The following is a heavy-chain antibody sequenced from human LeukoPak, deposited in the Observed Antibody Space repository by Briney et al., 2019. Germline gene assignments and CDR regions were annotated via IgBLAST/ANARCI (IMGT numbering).Heavy chain of an antibody. D-gene: IGHD3-22*01. Sequence: ASVKVSCKASGYTFTRYGVSWVRQAPGQGLEWMGWISVYNGNRNYAQKLQGRVTMTSDTSTRTAYMELRSLRSEDTAVYYCARESTLYYYDSSGYLDAFGIWGQGTMVTVSS. J-gene: IGHJ3*02. CDR3: ARESTLYYYDSSGYLDAFGI. CDR2: ISVYNGNR. V-gene: IGHV1-18*01. CDR1: GYTFTRYG.